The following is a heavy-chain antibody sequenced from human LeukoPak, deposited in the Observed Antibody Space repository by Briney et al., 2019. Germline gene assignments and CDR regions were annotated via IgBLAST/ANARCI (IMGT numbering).Heavy chain of an antibody. CDR2: IYICCST. Sequence: GGSLRLSCAASGFTISSNYNSWVRQAPGKGLDLVSVIYICCSTYYSDSVKGRFTISRDNSKITLYLQMNSLRAEDTAVYYCARGHFYYYGSGSYFPDYWCQGTLVIVSA. CDR1: GFTISSNY. CDR3: ARGHFYYYGSGSYFPDY. J-gene: IGHJ4*02. D-gene: IGHD3-10*01. V-gene: IGHV3-53*01.